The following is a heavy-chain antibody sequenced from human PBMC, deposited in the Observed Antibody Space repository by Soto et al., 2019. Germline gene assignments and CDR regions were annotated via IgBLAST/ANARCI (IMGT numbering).Heavy chain of an antibody. V-gene: IGHV3-13*01. J-gene: IGHJ4*02. CDR3: ARSDSSGWYYFDY. CDR1: GFTFSSYD. Sequence: PGGSLRLSCAASGFTFSSYDMHWVRQATGKGLEWVSAIGTAGDTYYPGSVKGRFTISRENAKNSLYLQMNSLRAGDTAVYYCARSDSSGWYYFDYWGQGTLVTAPQ. D-gene: IGHD6-19*01. CDR2: IGTAGDT.